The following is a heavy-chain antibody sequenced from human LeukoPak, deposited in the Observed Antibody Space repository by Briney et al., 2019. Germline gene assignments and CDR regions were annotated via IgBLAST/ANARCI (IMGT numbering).Heavy chain of an antibody. D-gene: IGHD3-22*01. CDR2: FYTSGNT. CDR1: GTSITPYS. Sequence: SETLSLTCSVSGTSITPYSWSWIRQPPGRGLEWIGYFYTSGNTHQNPSLKSRVTMSIDASKNQFSLRLSSMTAADTAVYYCARLYDSSGYTNWLDPWGQGTLVTVSS. J-gene: IGHJ5*02. CDR3: ARLYDSSGYTNWLDP. V-gene: IGHV4-4*09.